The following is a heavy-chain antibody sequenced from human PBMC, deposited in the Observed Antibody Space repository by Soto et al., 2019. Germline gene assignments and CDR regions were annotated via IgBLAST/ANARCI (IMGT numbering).Heavy chain of an antibody. CDR3: ASHSGWNYYYGMDV. Sequence: SVKVSCKASGGTFSSYAISWVRQAPGQGLEWMGGIIPIFGTANYAQRFQGRVTITADESTSTAYMELSSLRSEDTAVYYCASHSGWNYYYGMDVWGQGTTVTAP. CDR1: GGTFSSYA. J-gene: IGHJ6*02. V-gene: IGHV1-69*13. D-gene: IGHD3-22*01. CDR2: IIPIFGTA.